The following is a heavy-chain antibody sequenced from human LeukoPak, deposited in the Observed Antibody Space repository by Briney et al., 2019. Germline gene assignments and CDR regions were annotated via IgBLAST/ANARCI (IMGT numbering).Heavy chain of an antibody. CDR2: INPNSGGT. CDR1: GYTFTNYG. D-gene: IGHD6-13*01. V-gene: IGHV1-2*02. CDR3: ARDAPRIAAAGHGDY. Sequence: ASVKVSCKTSGYTFTNYGIGWVRQAPGQGLEWMGWINPNSGGTNYAQKFQGRVTMTRDTSISTAYMELSRLRSDDTAVYYCARDAPRIAAAGHGDYWGQGTLVTVSS. J-gene: IGHJ4*02.